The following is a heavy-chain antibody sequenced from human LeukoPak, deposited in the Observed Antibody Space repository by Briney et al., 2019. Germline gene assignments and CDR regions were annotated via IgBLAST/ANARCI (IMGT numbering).Heavy chain of an antibody. CDR2: IRYDGSNN. CDR1: GFTFSSYG. Sequence: GGSLRLSCAASGFTFSSYGMHWVRQAPGKGLEWVACIRYDGSNNYYADSVKGRFTISRDNSKNTLYLQMNSLRAEDTAVYYCAKGIQQWLTTFDYWGQGTLVTVSS. CDR3: AKGIQQWLTTFDY. V-gene: IGHV3-30*02. D-gene: IGHD6-19*01. J-gene: IGHJ4*02.